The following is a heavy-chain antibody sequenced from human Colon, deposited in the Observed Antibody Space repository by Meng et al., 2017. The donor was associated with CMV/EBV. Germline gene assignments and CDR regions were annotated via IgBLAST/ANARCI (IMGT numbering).Heavy chain of an antibody. CDR2: ISYDGRHD. CDR1: GFIFSDYS. CDR3: MKGGFDDSGCWQGSDY. V-gene: IGHV3-30*04. J-gene: IGHJ4*02. Sequence: GESLKISCTTSGFIFSDYSMHWIRQAPGKGLEWVALISYDGRHDYYIDSLNGRFTISRDNSKNSHYLQMNSLRSDDTAMYSFMKGGFDDSGCWQGSDYWGQGTLVTVSS. D-gene: IGHD3-22*01.